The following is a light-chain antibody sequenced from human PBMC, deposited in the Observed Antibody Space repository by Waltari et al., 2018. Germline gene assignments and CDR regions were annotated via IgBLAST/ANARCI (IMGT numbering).Light chain of an antibody. CDR1: KNIGSY. CDR2: ATS. CDR3: QHTFETPYS. V-gene: IGKV1-39*01. J-gene: IGKJ2*01. Sequence: DIQMTQSPASLSASIGDSVTITCRASKNIGSYLNWYQLGTGEAPKRLIYATSTLQTEVPSRFSGRRSRTDSTLTISSMQPEDFATYYCQHTFETPYSFGQGTKLESK.